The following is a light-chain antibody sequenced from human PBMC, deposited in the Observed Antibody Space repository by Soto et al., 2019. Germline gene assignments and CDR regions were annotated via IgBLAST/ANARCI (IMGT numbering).Light chain of an antibody. CDR1: QSVSTSY. CDR2: GAS. J-gene: IGKJ1*01. V-gene: IGKV3-20*01. Sequence: EVVLTKSPGTLSLSPGEIATLSCRASQSVSTSYLAWYQQKPGQAPRLLIYGASSRATGIPDRFSGSKSGTDFTLTSSRLEPEDFEVDYCQEYGSSPRMFGQGTNVYI. CDR3: QEYGSSPRM.